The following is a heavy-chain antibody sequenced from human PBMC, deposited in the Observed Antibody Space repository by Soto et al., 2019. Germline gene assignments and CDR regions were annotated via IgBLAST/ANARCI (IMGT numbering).Heavy chain of an antibody. V-gene: IGHV3-23*01. J-gene: IGHJ3*01. CDR1: GFSFNNHA. CDR3: AKDRLMLTMVVVGAFDF. D-gene: IGHD3-22*01. Sequence: PGGSLRLSCAAYGFSFNNHAMTWVRQAPGKXLEWVSGISGSGSTTHYADSVKGRFTISRDNSKDTLYLQMNSLRADDTAVYFCAKDRLMLTMVVVGAFDFWGLGTMVTVSS. CDR2: ISGSGSTT.